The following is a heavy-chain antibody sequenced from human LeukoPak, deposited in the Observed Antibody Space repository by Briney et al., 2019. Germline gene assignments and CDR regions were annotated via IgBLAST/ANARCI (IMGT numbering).Heavy chain of an antibody. V-gene: IGHV3-7*01. CDR3: AMGDTFDI. Sequence: GGSLRLSCVASGFTFSRFWMSWVRQAPGKGLEWVANIKQDGSEKNYVDSVKGRFTISRDNAKNPLFLQMNSLGAEDTAVYYCAMGDTFDIWGQGTMVTVSS. CDR2: IKQDGSEK. CDR1: GFTFSRFW. J-gene: IGHJ3*02.